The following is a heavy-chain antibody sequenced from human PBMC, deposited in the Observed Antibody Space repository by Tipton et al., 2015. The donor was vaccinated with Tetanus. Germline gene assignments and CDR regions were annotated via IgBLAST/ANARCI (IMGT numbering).Heavy chain of an antibody. Sequence: QLVQSGAEVKKPGASVKGSCKASGYTFTGYYMHWVRQAPGQGLEWMGWINPNSGGTNYAQKFQGWVTMTRDTSISTAYMELSRLRSDDTAVYYCARGWYYYDSSGPFDYWGQGTLVTVSS. CDR2: INPNSGGT. V-gene: IGHV1-2*04. CDR3: ARGWYYYDSSGPFDY. D-gene: IGHD3-22*01. J-gene: IGHJ4*02. CDR1: GYTFTGYY.